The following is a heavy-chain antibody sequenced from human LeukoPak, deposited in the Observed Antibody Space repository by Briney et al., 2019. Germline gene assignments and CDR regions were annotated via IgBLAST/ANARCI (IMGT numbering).Heavy chain of an antibody. CDR3: AKVGSIVVVVAATQQDDC. CDR2: ISGSGGST. V-gene: IGHV3-23*01. D-gene: IGHD2-15*01. Sequence: GGSLRLSCAASGFTFSSYAMSWVRQAPGKGLEWVSAISGSGGSTYYADSVKGRFTISRDNSKNTLYLQMNSLRAEDTAVYYCAKVGSIVVVVAATQQDDCWGQGTLVTVSS. J-gene: IGHJ4*02. CDR1: GFTFSSYA.